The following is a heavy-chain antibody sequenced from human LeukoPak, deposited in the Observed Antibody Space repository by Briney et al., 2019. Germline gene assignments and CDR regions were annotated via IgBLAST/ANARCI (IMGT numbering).Heavy chain of an antibody. J-gene: IGHJ4*02. CDR3: AQDSGYSSGWYDY. V-gene: IGHV3-9*03. D-gene: IGHD6-19*01. CDR1: GFTFDDYA. CDR2: ISWNSGSI. Sequence: GGSLRLSCAASGFTFDDYAMHWVRQAPGKGLDWVSGISWNSGSIGYADSVKGRFTISRDNAKNSLYLQMNRLRAEDMALYYCAQDSGYSSGWYDYWGQGTLFTVSS.